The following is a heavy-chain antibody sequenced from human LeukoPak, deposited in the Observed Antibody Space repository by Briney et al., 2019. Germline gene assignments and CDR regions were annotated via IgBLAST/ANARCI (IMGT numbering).Heavy chain of an antibody. J-gene: IGHJ6*03. CDR1: GGSISSHY. CDR2: IYYSGST. V-gene: IGHV4-59*11. CDR3: ARVMDSSSWYPYYYYMDV. D-gene: IGHD6-13*01. Sequence: PSETLSLTCTVSGGSISSHYWSWIRQPPGKGPEWIGYIYYSGSTNYNPSLKSRVTISVDTSKNQFSLKLSSVTAADTAVYYCARVMDSSSWYPYYYYMDVWGKGTTVTVSS.